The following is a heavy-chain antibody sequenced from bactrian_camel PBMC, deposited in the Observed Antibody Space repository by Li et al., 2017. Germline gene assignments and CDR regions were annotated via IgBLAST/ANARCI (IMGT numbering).Heavy chain of an antibody. J-gene: IGHJ6*01. CDR2: IEGDGSGTT. Sequence: HVQLVESGGGSVQVGGSLRLSCAYSGYTSFIDCMGWFRQAPGKGPEGVARIEGDGSGTTTYADSVRGRFTISYGPDAKTLSLQMDSLKPDDLGVYYCAAEARWRCIGLPPFGWSGQGTQVTVS. CDR1: GYTSFIDC. D-gene: IGHD1*01. V-gene: IGHV3S26*01. CDR3: AAEARWRCIGLPPFGW.